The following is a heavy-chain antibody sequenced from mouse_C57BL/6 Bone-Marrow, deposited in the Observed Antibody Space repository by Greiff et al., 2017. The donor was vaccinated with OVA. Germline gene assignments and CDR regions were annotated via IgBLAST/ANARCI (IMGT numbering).Heavy chain of an antibody. Sequence: QVQLQQSGAELARPGASVKLSCKASGYTFTSYGISWVKQSTGQGLEWIGEIYPRSGNTYYNEKFKGKATLTADKSSSTAYMELRSLTSEDSAVYFCARSPLLLRLYYFDYWGQGTTLTVSS. CDR3: ARSPLLLRLYYFDY. V-gene: IGHV1-81*01. J-gene: IGHJ2*01. D-gene: IGHD1-1*01. CDR1: GYTFTSYG. CDR2: IYPRSGNT.